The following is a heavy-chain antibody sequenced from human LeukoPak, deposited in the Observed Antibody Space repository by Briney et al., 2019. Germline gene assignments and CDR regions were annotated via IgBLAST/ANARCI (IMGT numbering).Heavy chain of an antibody. V-gene: IGHV4-59*01. CDR2: VYYSGST. D-gene: IGHD1-26*01. J-gene: IGHJ4*02. CDR3: ARTQSQSGSYRYYFGY. CDR1: GGSISSYY. Sequence: SETLSLTCTVSGGSISSYYWSWIRQPPGKGLEWNGYVYYSGSTNYNPSLTSRVTMSVDPSKNQFSLKLNSVTAADTAVYYCARTQSQSGSYRYYFGYWGQRTLVTVSS.